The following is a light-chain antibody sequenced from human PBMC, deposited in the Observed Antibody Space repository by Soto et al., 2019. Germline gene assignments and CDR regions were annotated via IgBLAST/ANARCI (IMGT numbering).Light chain of an antibody. CDR3: SSYTSSSTLCV. Sequence: QSVLTQPASVSGSPGQSITISCTGTSSDVGGYNYVSWYQQHPGKAPKLMIYEVSNRPSGVSNRFSGPKSGNTASLTISGLQAEDEADYYCSSYTSSSTLCVFRTGTKVTVL. CDR2: EVS. J-gene: IGLJ1*01. CDR1: SSDVGGYNY. V-gene: IGLV2-14*01.